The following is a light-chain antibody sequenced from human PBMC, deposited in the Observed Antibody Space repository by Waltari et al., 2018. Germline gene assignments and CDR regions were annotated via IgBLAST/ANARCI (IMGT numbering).Light chain of an antibody. CDR1: HSIDNF. V-gene: IGKV1-39*01. CDR2: GAS. Sequence: IQMTQSPSSLSASVGDRVTITCRSSHSIDNFLNWYQQKPGKAPKVLIYGASTLQSGVPSRFSGSGSGTDFTLTISSLQPEDFATYYCQESYGLPYTFGQGTKLEIK. CDR3: QESYGLPYT. J-gene: IGKJ2*01.